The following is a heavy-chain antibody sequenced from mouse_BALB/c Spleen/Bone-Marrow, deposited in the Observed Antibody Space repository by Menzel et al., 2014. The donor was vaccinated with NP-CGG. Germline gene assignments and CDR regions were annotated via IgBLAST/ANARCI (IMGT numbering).Heavy chain of an antibody. J-gene: IGHJ2*01. Sequence: EVKVVESGGGLVQPGGSLKLSRAASGFTFSSYGMSWVRQTPDKRLELVATINSNGGSTYYPDSVKGRFTISRDNAKNTLYLQMSSLKSEDTAMYYCARDSNDYWGQGTTLTVSS. CDR2: INSNGGST. CDR1: GFTFSSYG. CDR3: ARDSNDY. V-gene: IGHV5-6-3*01.